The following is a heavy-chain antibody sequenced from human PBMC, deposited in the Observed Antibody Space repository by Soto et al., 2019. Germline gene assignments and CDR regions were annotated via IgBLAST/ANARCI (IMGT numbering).Heavy chain of an antibody. Sequence: QMQLVQSGPEVKKPGTSVKVSCKASGFTFTSSAVQWVRQARGQRLEWIGWIVVGSGNTNYEQKFQERVTITRDMSTSTAYMELSSLRSEDTAVYYCAGYSSQTFRATKRNYYGMDVWGQGTTVTVSS. CDR1: GFTFTSSA. D-gene: IGHD5-18*01. CDR3: AGYSSQTFRATKRNYYGMDV. V-gene: IGHV1-58*01. J-gene: IGHJ6*02. CDR2: IVVGSGNT.